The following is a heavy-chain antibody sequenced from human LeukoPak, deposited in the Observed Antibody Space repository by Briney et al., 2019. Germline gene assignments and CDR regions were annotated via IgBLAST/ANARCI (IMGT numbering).Heavy chain of an antibody. D-gene: IGHD3-22*01. J-gene: IGHJ1*01. CDR1: GGTFSSYA. Sequence: SVKVSCKASGGTFSSYAISWVRQAPGQGLEWMGGIIPIFGTANYAQKFQGRVTITADESTSTAHMELSSLRSEDTAVYYCARSYSYSSGYRHFQHWGQGTLVTVSS. CDR3: ARSYSYSSGYRHFQH. V-gene: IGHV1-69*13. CDR2: IIPIFGTA.